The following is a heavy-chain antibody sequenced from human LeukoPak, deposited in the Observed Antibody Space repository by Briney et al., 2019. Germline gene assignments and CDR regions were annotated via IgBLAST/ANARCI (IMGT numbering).Heavy chain of an antibody. CDR1: GYTFTNYA. Sequence: ASVKVSCKASGYTFTNYAIHWVRQAPGQRFEWMGWINAANGHTKYSQEFQDRIIITRDTFATTAYMELSNLRSEDMALYYCARGRGPPNSNRDFYYYYYMDVWGTGTTVTVSS. D-gene: IGHD6-13*01. V-gene: IGHV1-3*03. CDR2: INAANGHT. J-gene: IGHJ6*03. CDR3: ARGRGPPNSNRDFYYYYYMDV.